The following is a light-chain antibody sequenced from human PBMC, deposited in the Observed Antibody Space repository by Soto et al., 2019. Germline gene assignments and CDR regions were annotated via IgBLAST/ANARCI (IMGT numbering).Light chain of an antibody. Sequence: SYELSQKSSGSVTPGHTSRISCGGNNIGGKSVHWYQQKPGQAPVVVVYDDSDRPSGIPERFSGSNSGNTATLTISRVEAGDEADYHCQVWADNSDHNVFGTGTKVTVL. V-gene: IGLV3-21*02. CDR1: NIGGKS. J-gene: IGLJ1*01. CDR3: QVWADNSDHNV. CDR2: DDS.